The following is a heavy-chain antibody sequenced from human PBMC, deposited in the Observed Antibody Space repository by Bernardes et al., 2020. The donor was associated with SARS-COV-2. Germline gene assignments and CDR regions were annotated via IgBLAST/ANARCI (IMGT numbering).Heavy chain of an antibody. CDR3: ARVSSRSGSTSDWFDT. D-gene: IGHD3-10*01. Sequence: GGSLRLSCAASGFTLSSYSMNWVRQAPGKGLEWVSYISSSGSTMYYADSVKGRFTISRDSAKNSLYLQMNSLRAEDTALYYCARVSSRSGSTSDWFDTWGQGTLVTVS. J-gene: IGHJ5*02. CDR1: GFTLSSYS. V-gene: IGHV3-48*04. CDR2: ISSSGSTM.